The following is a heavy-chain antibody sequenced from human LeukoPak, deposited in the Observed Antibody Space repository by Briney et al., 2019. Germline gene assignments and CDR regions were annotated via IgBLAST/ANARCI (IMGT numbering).Heavy chain of an antibody. V-gene: IGHV4-61*01. CDR2: IYYNGDT. J-gene: IGHJ4*02. CDR1: GGSVSNSLYY. D-gene: IGHD5-18*01. CDR3: ARVLRAASWRSYDY. Sequence: SEALSLTCTVSGGSVSNSLYYWSWIRQPPGKGLEWIGYIYYNGDTNYNPSLKSRVIISIDTSSNQFSLRLNSMTAADTAVYYCARVLRAASWRSYDYWGQGSLVTVSS.